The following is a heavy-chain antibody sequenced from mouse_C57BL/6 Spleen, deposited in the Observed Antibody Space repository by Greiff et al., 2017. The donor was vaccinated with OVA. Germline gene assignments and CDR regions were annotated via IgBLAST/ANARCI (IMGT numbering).Heavy chain of an antibody. J-gene: IGHJ2*01. CDR2: IYPSDSET. Sequence: VQLQQPGAELVRPGSSVKLSCKASGYTFTSYWMDWVKQRPGQGLEWIGNIYPSDSETHYNQKFKDKATLTVDKSFSTAYMQLSSLTSEDSAVYYCAREGFDYYGSSYDYWGQGTTLTVSS. D-gene: IGHD1-1*01. CDR1: GYTFTSYW. V-gene: IGHV1-61*01. CDR3: AREGFDYYGSSYDY.